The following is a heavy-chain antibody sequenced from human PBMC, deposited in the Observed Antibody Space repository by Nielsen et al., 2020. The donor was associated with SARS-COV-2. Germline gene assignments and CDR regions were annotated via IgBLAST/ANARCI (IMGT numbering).Heavy chain of an antibody. J-gene: IGHJ4*02. Sequence: GESLKISCAASGFTFSRFAMHWVRQVPGKGLEWVAVISPDGSDKHYAESVRGRFTISRADSMNTLYLQMNSLRAEDTAIYYCARGAGRYWEATYFDYWGQGTLVTVSS. CDR1: GFTFSRFA. D-gene: IGHD3-10*01. V-gene: IGHV3-30*03. CDR2: ISPDGSDK. CDR3: ARGAGRYWEATYFDY.